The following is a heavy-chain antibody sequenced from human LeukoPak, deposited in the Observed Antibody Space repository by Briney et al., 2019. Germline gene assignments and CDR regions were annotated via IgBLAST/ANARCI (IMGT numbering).Heavy chain of an antibody. Sequence: GGSLGLSCAASGFTFSIYSMSWVRQAPGKGLEWVSSISGSSSYIYHADSVKGRFTISRDNAKNSLYLQMNSLRAEDTAVYYCARSYYDSSGYYAPDYWGQGTLVIVSS. CDR2: ISGSSSYI. V-gene: IGHV3-21*01. J-gene: IGHJ4*02. CDR3: ARSYYDSSGYYAPDY. D-gene: IGHD3-22*01. CDR1: GFTFSIYS.